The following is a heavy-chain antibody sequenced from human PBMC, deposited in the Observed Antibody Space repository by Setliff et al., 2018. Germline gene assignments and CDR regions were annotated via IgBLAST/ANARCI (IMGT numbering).Heavy chain of an antibody. J-gene: IGHJ3*02. CDR1: GGSFSGYY. CDR2: INHSGST. V-gene: IGHV4-34*01. Sequence: SETLSLTCAVYGGSFSGYYWTWIRQPPGKGLEWIGEINHSGSTYYNPSLKSRVTISIDTSKNQFSLKLSSVTAADTAVYYCARDLYDYVWGTYRYHDAFDIWGQGTMVTVSS. CDR3: ARDLYDYVWGTYRYHDAFDI. D-gene: IGHD3-16*02.